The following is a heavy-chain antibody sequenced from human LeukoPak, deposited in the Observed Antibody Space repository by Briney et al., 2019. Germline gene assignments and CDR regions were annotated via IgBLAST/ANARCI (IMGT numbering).Heavy chain of an antibody. CDR3: ARMVRGVIIGWFDP. CDR2: ISSSSSYI. CDR1: GFTFSSYS. J-gene: IGHJ5*02. Sequence: GGSLRLSRAASGFTFSSYSMNWVRQAPGKGLEWVSSISSSSSYIYYADSVEGRFTISRDNAKNSLYLQMNSLRAEDTAVYYCARMVRGVIIGWFDPWGQGTLVTVSS. D-gene: IGHD3-10*01. V-gene: IGHV3-21*01.